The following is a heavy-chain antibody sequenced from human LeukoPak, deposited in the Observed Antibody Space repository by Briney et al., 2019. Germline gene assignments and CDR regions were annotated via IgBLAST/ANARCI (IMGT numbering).Heavy chain of an antibody. J-gene: IGHJ2*01. V-gene: IGHV4-59*01. CDR2: IYYSGST. D-gene: IGHD6-6*01. CDR3: ARWDSSSPQGYFDL. CDR1: GGSISSYY. Sequence: PSETLSLTCTVSGGSISSYYWSWIRQPPGKGLEWIGYIYYSGSTNYNPSLKSRVTISVDTSKNQFSLKLSSVTAADTAVYYCARWDSSSPQGYFDLWGRGTLVTVSS.